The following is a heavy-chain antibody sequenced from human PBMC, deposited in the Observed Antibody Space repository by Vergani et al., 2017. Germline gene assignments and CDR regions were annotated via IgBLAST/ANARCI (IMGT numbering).Heavy chain of an antibody. D-gene: IGHD2-21*01. CDR1: GFTFNIYA. V-gene: IGHV3-23*01. CDR3: AKAPLWYSSNPHVGAFDM. Sequence: EVQLLESGGGFVQPGGSLRLSCTASGFTFNIYAMTWVRQVPGKGLAWVSSISGSGSSTSYADSVKGRFTVSRDNSKKTLYLLMNSVRAEDSALYYCAKAPLWYSSNPHVGAFDMWGQGTMVTVSS. CDR2: ISGSGSST. J-gene: IGHJ3*02.